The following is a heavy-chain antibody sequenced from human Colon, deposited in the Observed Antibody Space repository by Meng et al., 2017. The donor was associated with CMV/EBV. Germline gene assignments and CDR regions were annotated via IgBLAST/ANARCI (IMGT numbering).Heavy chain of an antibody. CDR2: INHSGST. CDR3: ARGRYYYGSGSYSDV. V-gene: IGHV4-34*01. D-gene: IGHD3-10*01. CDR1: GRSFSGHY. Sequence: SETLSLTCAVYGRSFSGHYWSWIRQPPGKGLEWIGEINHSGSTNYNPSLKSRVTISVDTSKNQFSLKLSSVTAADTAVYYCARGRYYYGSGSYSDVWGQGTTVTVSS. J-gene: IGHJ6*02.